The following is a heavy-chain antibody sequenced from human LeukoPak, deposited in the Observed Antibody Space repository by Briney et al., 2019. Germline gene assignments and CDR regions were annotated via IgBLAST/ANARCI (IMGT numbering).Heavy chain of an antibody. Sequence: GASVKVSCKASGYTFTGYYMHWVRQAPGQGLEWMGWINTNTGNPTYAQGFTGRFVFSLDTSVSTAYLQISSLKAEDTAVYYCARGFGSGWNYYFDYWGQGTLVTVSS. CDR1: GYTFTGYY. CDR2: INTNTGNP. J-gene: IGHJ4*02. V-gene: IGHV7-4-1*02. D-gene: IGHD6-19*01. CDR3: ARGFGSGWNYYFDY.